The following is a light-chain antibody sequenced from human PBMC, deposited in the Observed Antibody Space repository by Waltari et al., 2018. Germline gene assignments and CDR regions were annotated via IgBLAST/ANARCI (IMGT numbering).Light chain of an antibody. Sequence: QAVLTQPPSASGTPGQPVTISCSGSRSNIGSNPVTWYQQLPGTTPKVLIYNNDQRPSGVPDRFSGSKSGTSVSLAISGLQSDDEADYYCSTWDDGLAGGVVFGGGTKLTVL. CDR1: RSNIGSNP. J-gene: IGLJ2*01. V-gene: IGLV1-44*01. CDR2: NND. CDR3: STWDDGLAGGVV.